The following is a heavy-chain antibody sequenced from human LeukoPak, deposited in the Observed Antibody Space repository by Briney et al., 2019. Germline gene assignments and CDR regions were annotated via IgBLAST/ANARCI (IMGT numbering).Heavy chain of an antibody. CDR3: ARSNKDYYVSYYLDV. CDR2: VNRNGDST. J-gene: IGHJ6*03. Sequence: PGGSLRLSCAASGFTFGDYGMSWVRQAPGKGLEWVSGVNRNGDSTGYADSVKGRFTISRDNARNSLYLQMNSLRAEDTALYHCARSNKDYYVSYYLDVWAKGTTVTVSS. V-gene: IGHV3-20*01. CDR1: GFTFGDYG.